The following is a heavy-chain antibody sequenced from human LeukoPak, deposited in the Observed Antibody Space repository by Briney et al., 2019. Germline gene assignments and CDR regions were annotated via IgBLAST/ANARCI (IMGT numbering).Heavy chain of an antibody. V-gene: IGHV3-53*01. CDR2: IYNGGST. Sequence: PGGSLRLSCAASGFTVSSNYMSWVRQAPGKGLEWVSVIYNGGSTYYADSVKGRFTITRDNSKNTLYLQMNSLRAEDTAVHYCARVRSDGAFDIWGQGTMVTVSS. CDR1: GFTVSSNY. J-gene: IGHJ3*02. CDR3: ARVRSDGAFDI.